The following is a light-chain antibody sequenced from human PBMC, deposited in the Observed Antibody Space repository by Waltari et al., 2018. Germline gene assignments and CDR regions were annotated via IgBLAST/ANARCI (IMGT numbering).Light chain of an antibody. CDR2: WAS. V-gene: IGKV4-1*01. CDR1: QSVLYSSNNKNY. Sequence: DIVMTQSPDSLAVSLGERATINSKSSQSVLYSSNNKNYLAWYQQKPGQPPKLLISWASTRESGVPERFSGSGSGTDFALTISSLQAEDVAVYFCQHYYSAPVTFGGGTRVEIQ. J-gene: IGKJ4*01. CDR3: QHYYSAPVT.